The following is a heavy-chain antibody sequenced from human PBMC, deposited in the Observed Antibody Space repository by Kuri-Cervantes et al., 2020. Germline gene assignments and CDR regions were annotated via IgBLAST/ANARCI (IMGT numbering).Heavy chain of an antibody. CDR2: FDPEDGET. D-gene: IGHD6-19*01. CDR3: ATGTGPGIAVAGIVGRSGIVRGNWFDP. CDR1: GYTLTELS. V-gene: IGHV1-24*01. Sequence: ASVKVSCKVSGYTLTELSMHWVPQAPGKGLEWMGGFDPEDGETIYAQKFQGRVTMTEDTSTDTAYMELSSLRSEDTAVYYCATGTGPGIAVAGIVGRSGIVRGNWFDPWGQGTLVTSPQ. J-gene: IGHJ5*02.